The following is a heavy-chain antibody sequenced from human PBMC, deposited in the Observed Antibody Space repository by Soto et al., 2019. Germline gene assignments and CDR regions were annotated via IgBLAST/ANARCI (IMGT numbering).Heavy chain of an antibody. CDR3: ARDSYYTSGNYFTYYPYAMDV. CDR2: VDPTDSYS. Sequence: PGESLKISCKGSGYSFTNYWITWVRQMPGKGLEWLGRVDPTDSYSNYSPSFQGHVTISADKSISTAYLQWSSLKASDTATYYCARDSYYTSGNYFTYYPYAMDVWGQGTTVTVSS. CDR1: GYSFTNYW. D-gene: IGHD3-10*01. J-gene: IGHJ6*02. V-gene: IGHV5-10-1*01.